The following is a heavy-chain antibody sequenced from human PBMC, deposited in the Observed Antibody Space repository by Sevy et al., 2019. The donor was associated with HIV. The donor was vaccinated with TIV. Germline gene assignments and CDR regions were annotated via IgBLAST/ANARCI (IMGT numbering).Heavy chain of an antibody. CDR3: ARDRCGGDCYSWFDP. D-gene: IGHD2-21*02. V-gene: IGHV1-2*02. CDR1: GYTFTGYY. Sequence: ASVKVSCKASGYTFTGYYMHWVRQAPGQGLEWMGWINPNSGGTNYEQKFPGRVTMTRETSISTAYMELSRLRSDDTAVYYCARDRCGGDCYSWFDPWGQGTLVTVSS. CDR2: INPNSGGT. J-gene: IGHJ5*02.